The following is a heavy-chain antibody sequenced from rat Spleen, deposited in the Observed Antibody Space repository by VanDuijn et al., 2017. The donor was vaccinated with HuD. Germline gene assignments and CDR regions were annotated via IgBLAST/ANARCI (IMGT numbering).Heavy chain of an antibody. Sequence: QVQLKESGPGLVQPSQTLSLTCTVSGFSLDSNGVSWVRQPPGKGLEWIAAISSGGSTYYNSALKSRLSISRDTSKSQVFLKMNSLQTDDTGTYYCTRDLYDFDYWGLGVMVTVSS. CDR1: GFSLDSNG. CDR2: ISSGGST. CDR3: TRDLYDFDY. J-gene: IGHJ2*01. V-gene: IGHV2S12*01.